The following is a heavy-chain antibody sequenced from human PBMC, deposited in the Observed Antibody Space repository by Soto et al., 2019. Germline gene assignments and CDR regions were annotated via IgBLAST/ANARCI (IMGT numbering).Heavy chain of an antibody. Sequence: QVQLVQSGAEVKKPGASVKVSCKASGYTFTSYGISWVRQAPGQGLEWMGWISAYNGNTNYAQKLQGRVTMTTDTSTSTAYMELRSLRSDDTAVYYCARGHYYYDSSGYNATQPYYFDYWGQGTLVTVSS. V-gene: IGHV1-18*01. CDR2: ISAYNGNT. CDR1: GYTFTSYG. J-gene: IGHJ4*02. CDR3: ARGHYYYDSSGYNATQPYYFDY. D-gene: IGHD3-22*01.